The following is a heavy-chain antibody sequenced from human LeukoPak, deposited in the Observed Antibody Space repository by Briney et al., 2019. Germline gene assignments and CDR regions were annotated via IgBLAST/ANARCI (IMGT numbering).Heavy chain of an antibody. J-gene: IGHJ6*02. CDR2: IYYSGST. Sequence: SETLSLTCTVSGGSISSGDYYWSWLRQPPGRGLEWIAYIYYSGSTYYNPSPKSRVTKKVHTSKNQFTLKLIPVTAADAAVYYCARDHCSDCSCYSYYYYGMDVWGQGTTVTVSS. CDR3: ARDHCSDCSCYSYYYYGMDV. V-gene: IGHV4-30-4*08. CDR1: GGSISSGDYY. D-gene: IGHD2-15*01.